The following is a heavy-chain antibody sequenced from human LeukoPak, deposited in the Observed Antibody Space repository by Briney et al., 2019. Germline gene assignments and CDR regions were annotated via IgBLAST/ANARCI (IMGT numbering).Heavy chain of an antibody. CDR2: ISNDGSNS. J-gene: IGHJ4*02. V-gene: IGHV3-30*04. CDR3: ARAFSTTAFDH. Sequence: GGSLRLSCAASRFIFSSYAMNWVRQAPGKGLEWVAVISNDGSNSYYADSVKGRFTISRDNSKNTLYLQMNILRAEDTAVYYCARAFSTTAFDHWGQGTLVTVSS. D-gene: IGHD4-17*01. CDR1: RFIFSSYA.